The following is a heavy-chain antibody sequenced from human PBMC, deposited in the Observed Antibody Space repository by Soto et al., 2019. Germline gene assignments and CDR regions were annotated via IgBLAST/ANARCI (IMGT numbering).Heavy chain of an antibody. CDR1: GYIFTSYW. CDR2: IYPGDSDT. V-gene: IGHV5-51*01. J-gene: IGHJ6*02. Sequence: GESLNLSCNRSGYIFTSYWIGWVRQMPGKGLEWMGIIYPGDSDTRYSPSFQGQVTISADKSISTAYLQWSSLKASDTAMYYCARKGARRDYYYGMDVWGQGTTVTVSS. CDR3: ARKGARRDYYYGMDV. D-gene: IGHD3-16*01.